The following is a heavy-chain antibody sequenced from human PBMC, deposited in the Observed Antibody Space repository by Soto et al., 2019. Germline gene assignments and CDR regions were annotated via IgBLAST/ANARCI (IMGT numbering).Heavy chain of an antibody. V-gene: IGHV4-34*01. CDR3: AREASNNSPCYFDY. CDR2: INHSGST. J-gene: IGHJ4*02. CDR1: GGSFSGYY. Sequence: PSETLSLTCAVYGGSFSGYYWNWIRQPPGKGLEWIGEINHSGSTNYNPSLKSRVTISLDTSKNQFSLNLNSVTAADTAVYHCAREASNNSPCYFDYWGQGTLVTVSS. D-gene: IGHD1-1*01.